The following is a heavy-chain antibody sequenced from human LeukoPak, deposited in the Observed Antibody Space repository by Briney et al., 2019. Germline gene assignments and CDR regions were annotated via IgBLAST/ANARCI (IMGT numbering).Heavy chain of an antibody. J-gene: IGHJ4*02. CDR3: ARDATYTVTTYYFDY. Sequence: SGGSLRLSCAASGFTFSSYAMHWVRQAPGKGLEWVAVISYDGSNKYYADSVKGRFTISRDNSKNTLYLQMNSLRAEDTAVYYCARDATYTVTTYYFDYLGQGTLVTVSS. D-gene: IGHD4-11*01. CDR1: GFTFSSYA. CDR2: ISYDGSNK. V-gene: IGHV3-30-3*01.